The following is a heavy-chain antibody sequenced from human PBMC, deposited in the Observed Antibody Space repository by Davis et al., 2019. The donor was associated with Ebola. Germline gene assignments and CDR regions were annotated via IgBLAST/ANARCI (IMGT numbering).Heavy chain of an antibody. Sequence: ASVKVSCKASGYTFTSYYMHWVRQAPGQGLEWMGIINPSGGSTNYAQKFQGRVTMTRDTSISTAYMELSRLRSDDTAVYYCARGPGIAAAGEVWGQGTLVTVSS. CDR1: GYTFTSYY. CDR3: ARGPGIAAAGEV. V-gene: IGHV1-46*01. J-gene: IGHJ4*02. D-gene: IGHD6-13*01. CDR2: INPSGGST.